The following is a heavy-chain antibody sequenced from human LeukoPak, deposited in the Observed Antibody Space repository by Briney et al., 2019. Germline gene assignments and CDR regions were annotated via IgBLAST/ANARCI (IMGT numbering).Heavy chain of an antibody. Sequence: GGSLRLSCAASGFTFNTDWMSWVRQAPGKGLEWVANIKEDGSEIYYVDSVKGRFTISRDNAKNSLYLQMNSLRAEDTAVYYCARGVYYFDYWGQGTLVSVSS. CDR1: GFTFNTDW. CDR2: IKEDGSEI. D-gene: IGHD2/OR15-2a*01. CDR3: ARGVYYFDY. V-gene: IGHV3-7*03. J-gene: IGHJ4*02.